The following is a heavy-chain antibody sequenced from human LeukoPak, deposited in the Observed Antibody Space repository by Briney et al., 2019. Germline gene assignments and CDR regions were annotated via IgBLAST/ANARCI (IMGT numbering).Heavy chain of an antibody. J-gene: IGHJ5*02. D-gene: IGHD3-3*01. CDR3: AREQTITIFGVVKRSSWFDP. V-gene: IGHV4-4*02. Sequence: PSGTLSLTCAVSGGSISSSNWWSWVRQPPGKGLEWIGEIYHSGSTNYNPSLKSRVTISVDKSKNQFSLKLSSVTAADTAVYYCAREQTITIFGVVKRSSWFDPWGQGTLVTVSS. CDR2: IYHSGST. CDR1: GGSISSSNW.